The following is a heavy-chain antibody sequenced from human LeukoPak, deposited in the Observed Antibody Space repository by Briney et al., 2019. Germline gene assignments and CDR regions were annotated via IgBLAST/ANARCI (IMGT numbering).Heavy chain of an antibody. D-gene: IGHD1-1*01. CDR1: GGSISSYY. Sequence: SETLSLTCTVSGGSISSYYWSWIRQPPGKGLEWIGYIYYSGSTNYNPSLKSRVTISVDTSKNQFSLKLSSVTAADTAVYYCARDHSGELERRYAFDIWGHGTMVTVSS. J-gene: IGHJ3*02. CDR2: IYYSGST. V-gene: IGHV4-59*01. CDR3: ARDHSGELERRYAFDI.